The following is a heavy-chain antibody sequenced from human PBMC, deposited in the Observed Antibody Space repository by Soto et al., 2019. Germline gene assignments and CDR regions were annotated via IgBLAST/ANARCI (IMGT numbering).Heavy chain of an antibody. D-gene: IGHD6-6*01. CDR2: ISSTGSTP. CDR3: ARGQQLVANWLDP. Sequence: GSLLLSCAASGFPFSDSYMAWIRQAPGKGLEEIATISSTGSTPYYADSVKGRFTISRDNAQNSLYLEMNNLRAEDTAVYYCARGQQLVANWLDPWGQGILVTVPQ. CDR1: GFPFSDSY. J-gene: IGHJ5*02. V-gene: IGHV3-11*01.